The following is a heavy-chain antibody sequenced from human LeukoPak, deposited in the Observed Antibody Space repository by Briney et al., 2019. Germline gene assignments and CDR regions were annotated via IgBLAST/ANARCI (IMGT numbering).Heavy chain of an antibody. CDR2: IYHSGST. D-gene: IGHD3-10*01. CDR1: GGSISSGGYS. V-gene: IGHV4-30-2*01. CDR3: ARVSLRSGEVRLDP. Sequence: SQTLSLTCAVSGGSISSGGYSWSWIRQPPGKGLEWIGYIYHSGSTYYNPSLKSRVTISVDRSKNQFSLKLSSVTAADTAVYYCARVSLRSGEVRLDPWGQGTLVTVSS. J-gene: IGHJ5*02.